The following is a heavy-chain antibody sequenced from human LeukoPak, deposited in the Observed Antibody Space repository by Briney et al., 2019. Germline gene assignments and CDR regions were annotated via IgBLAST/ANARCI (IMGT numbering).Heavy chain of an antibody. CDR1: GYSFTSYW. J-gene: IGHJ4*02. D-gene: IGHD4-17*01. Sequence: ESLKISCKGSGYSFTSYWIGWVRQMPGKGLEWMGIIYPGDYGTRYSPSFQGQVPISADKSISTAYLQWSSLKASDTGMYYCATVRTYGDYAMNYWGQGTLVIVSS. V-gene: IGHV5-51*01. CDR3: ATVRTYGDYAMNY. CDR2: IYPGDYGT.